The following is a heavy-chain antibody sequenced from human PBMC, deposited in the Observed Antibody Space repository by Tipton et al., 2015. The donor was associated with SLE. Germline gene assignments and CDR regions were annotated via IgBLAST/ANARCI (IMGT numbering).Heavy chain of an antibody. V-gene: IGHV4-39*07. CDR2: INHSGST. D-gene: IGHD6-19*01. J-gene: IGHJ4*02. CDR1: GGSISSGSYY. CDR3: ARGGAVAATDY. Sequence: TLSLTCTVSGGSISSGSYYWSWIRQPPGKGLEWIGEINHSGSTNYNPSLKSRVTISVDTSKNQFSLRLSSVTAADTAVYYCARGGAVAATDYWGQGTLVTVSS.